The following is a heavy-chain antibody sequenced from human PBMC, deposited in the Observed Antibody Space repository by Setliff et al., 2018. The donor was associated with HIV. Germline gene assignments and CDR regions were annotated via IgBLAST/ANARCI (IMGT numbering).Heavy chain of an antibody. J-gene: IGHJ6*03. Sequence: PSETLSLTCTVSGASSSSHYWSWIRQPPGKAPEWIGYVYNSGTTKYNPSLKSRVTISVDTSKNQFSLRLNSVTAADTAVYYCVRGFCSSTTCYEDYYYMDVWGKGSTVTVSS. D-gene: IGHD2-2*01. CDR3: VRGFCSSTTCYEDYYYMDV. V-gene: IGHV4-59*11. CDR2: VYNSGTT. CDR1: GASSSSHY.